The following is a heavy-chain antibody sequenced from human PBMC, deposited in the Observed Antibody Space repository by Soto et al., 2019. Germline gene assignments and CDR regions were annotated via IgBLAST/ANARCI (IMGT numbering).Heavy chain of an antibody. D-gene: IGHD3-10*01. V-gene: IGHV3-64D*08. Sequence: GGSLRLSCSAFGFTFSSYAMNWVRQAPEKGLEYVSVISDNGGSTYYADSVKGRFTISRDNSKNTLYLQMNNLRPEDTAVFYCAKGEGSGSYPYYFYGIDVWGQGTTVTVSS. CDR2: ISDNGGST. CDR3: AKGEGSGSYPYYFYGIDV. J-gene: IGHJ6*02. CDR1: GFTFSSYA.